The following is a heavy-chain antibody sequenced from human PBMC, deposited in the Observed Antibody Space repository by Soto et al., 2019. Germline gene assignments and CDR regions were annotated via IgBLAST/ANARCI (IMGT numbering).Heavy chain of an antibody. V-gene: IGHV3-66*01. Sequence: EVQLVESGGGLVQPGGSLRLSCAASGFGVSNNYMSWVRQAPGKGLEWVSAINSGGNTYYADSVKGRFTISRDNSKNTVYLQLNSVGAEDTAVYYCARGGDRYGDGEYYYYGMDVWGQGTTVTVSS. CDR3: ARGGDRYGDGEYYYYGMDV. D-gene: IGHD5-18*01. CDR2: INSGGNT. CDR1: GFGVSNNY. J-gene: IGHJ6*02.